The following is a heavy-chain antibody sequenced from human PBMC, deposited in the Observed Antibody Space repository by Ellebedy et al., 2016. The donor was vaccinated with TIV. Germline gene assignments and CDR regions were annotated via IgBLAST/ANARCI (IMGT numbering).Heavy chain of an antibody. CDR2: IYYSGST. J-gene: IGHJ3*01. CDR3: ARAPRGVVVITDSFDL. CDR1: GGSISRYY. Sequence: SETLSLTXTVSGGSISRYYWTWIRQPPGKGLEWIGDIYYSGSTNYNPSLKSRVTISVDTSKNEFSLKMSSVTAADTAVYYCARAPRGVVVITDSFDLWGQGTMVSVSS. V-gene: IGHV4-59*08. D-gene: IGHD3-22*01.